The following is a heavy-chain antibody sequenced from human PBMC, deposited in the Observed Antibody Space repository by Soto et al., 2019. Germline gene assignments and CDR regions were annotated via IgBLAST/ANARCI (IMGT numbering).Heavy chain of an antibody. CDR1: GFSLANYP. CDR3: AKGPHTNVGWPYYFES. J-gene: IGHJ4*02. Sequence: GGALRLSCVVSGFSLANYPMNWVRLTPGKGLEWISYSSPRGDTIYYADSVEGRFTISRDNARNSLSLHMSSLRDEDSALYYCAKGPHTNVGWPYYFESWGQGVPVTVSS. V-gene: IGHV3-48*02. CDR2: SSPRGDTI. D-gene: IGHD6-19*01.